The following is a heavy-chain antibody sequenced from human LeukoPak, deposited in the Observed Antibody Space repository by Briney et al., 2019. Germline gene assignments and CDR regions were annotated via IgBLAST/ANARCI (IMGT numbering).Heavy chain of an antibody. CDR3: ARVWGDYFSSYSYMDV. Sequence: ASVKVSCKASGSIFAGYSIHWVRQAPGQGLEWMGRINAHTGGTNYAQAFQGRVTMSRDTSISTAYLELSRLSPDDTAVYYCARVWGDYFSSYSYMDVWGKGTTVTVSS. CDR2: INAHTGGT. V-gene: IGHV1-2*02. CDR1: GSIFAGYS. D-gene: IGHD2-21*02. J-gene: IGHJ6*03.